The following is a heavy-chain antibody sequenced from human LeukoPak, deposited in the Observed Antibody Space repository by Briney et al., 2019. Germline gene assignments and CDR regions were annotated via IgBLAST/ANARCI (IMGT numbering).Heavy chain of an antibody. V-gene: IGHV4-38-2*01. D-gene: IGHD1-1*01. CDR2: ITRSGST. CDR3: ARGVEDDVY. CDR1: GYSISSGYY. Sequence: PSETLSLTCAVSGYSISSGYYWGWIRQPPGKGLEWIGSITRSGSTYYNPSLRSRVTISVDTSKNQFSLKVNPVTATDTAVYFCARGVEDDVYWGQGTLVIVSS. J-gene: IGHJ4*02.